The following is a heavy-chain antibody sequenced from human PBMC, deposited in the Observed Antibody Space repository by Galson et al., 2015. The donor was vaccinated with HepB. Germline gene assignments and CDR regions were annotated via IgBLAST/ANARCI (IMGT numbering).Heavy chain of an antibody. CDR1: GFTVSSNY. CDR2: IYSGGST. J-gene: IGHJ4*02. CDR3: ARDGSARNLGY. Sequence: SLRLSCAASGFTVSSNYMSWVRQAPGKGLECVSVIYSGGSTYYADSVKGRFTISRDNSKNTLYLQMNSLRAEDTAVYCCARDGSARNLGYWGQGTLVTVSS. D-gene: IGHD1-14*01. V-gene: IGHV3-66*01.